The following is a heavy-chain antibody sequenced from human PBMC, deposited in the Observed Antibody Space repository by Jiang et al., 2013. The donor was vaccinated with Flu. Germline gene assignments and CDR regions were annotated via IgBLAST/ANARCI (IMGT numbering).Heavy chain of an antibody. D-gene: IGHD3-10*01. CDR1: GYSFTSYW. CDR3: ARQIWFGELLGGADAFDI. Sequence: GAEVKKPGESLKISCKGSGYSFTSYWIGWVRQMPGKGLEWMGIIYPGDSDTRYSPSFQGQVTISADKSISTAYLQWSSLKASDTAMYYCARQIWFGELLGGADAFDIWGQGTMVTVSS. J-gene: IGHJ3*02. V-gene: IGHV5-51*01. CDR2: IYPGDSDT.